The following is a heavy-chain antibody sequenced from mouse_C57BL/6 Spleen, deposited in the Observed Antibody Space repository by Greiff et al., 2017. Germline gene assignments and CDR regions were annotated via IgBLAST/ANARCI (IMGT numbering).Heavy chain of an antibody. CDR2: IYPSDSET. Sequence: QVQLQQPGAELVRPGSSVKLSCKASGYTFTSYWMDWVKQRPGQGLEWIGNIYPSDSETHYNQKFKDKATLTVDKSSSTAYMQLSSLTSEDSAVYYCARKAQADYAMDYWGQGTSVTVSS. CDR1: GYTFTSYW. D-gene: IGHD3-2*02. V-gene: IGHV1-61*01. J-gene: IGHJ4*01. CDR3: ARKAQADYAMDY.